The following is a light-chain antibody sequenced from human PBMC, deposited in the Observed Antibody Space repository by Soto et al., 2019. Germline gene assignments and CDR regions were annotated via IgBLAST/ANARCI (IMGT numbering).Light chain of an antibody. J-gene: IGLJ1*01. CDR3: SSYAGSNNFYV. CDR1: SSDVGGYNY. V-gene: IGLV2-8*01. CDR2: EVT. Sequence: QSALTQPPSASGSPGQPVTISCTGTSSDVGGYNYVSWYQQHPGKAPKLMIYEVTKRPSGVPDRFSGSKSGNTASLTVSGLQAEDEADYYFSSYAGSNNFYVFGTGTKLTVL.